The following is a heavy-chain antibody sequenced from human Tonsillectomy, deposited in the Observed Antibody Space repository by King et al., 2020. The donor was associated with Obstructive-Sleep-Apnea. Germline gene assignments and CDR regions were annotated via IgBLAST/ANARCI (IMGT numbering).Heavy chain of an antibody. CDR2: IYPGDSDT. Sequence: QLVQSGAEVKKPGESLKISCKGSGYSFTSYWIGWVRQMPGKGLEWMGIIYPGDSDTRYSPSFQGQVTISADKSISTAYLQWSSLKASDTAMSYCARHPREAMANDAFDIWGQGTMVTVSS. J-gene: IGHJ3*02. V-gene: IGHV5-51*01. CDR3: ARHPREAMANDAFDI. CDR1: GYSFTSYW. D-gene: IGHD5-24*01.